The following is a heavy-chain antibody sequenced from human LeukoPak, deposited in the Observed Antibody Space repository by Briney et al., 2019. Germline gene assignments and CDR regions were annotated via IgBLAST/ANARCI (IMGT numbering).Heavy chain of an antibody. CDR2: ISGSGSST. D-gene: IGHD3-22*01. CDR3: ARVTVYYDSSGYFDY. V-gene: IGHV3-23*01. Sequence: GGSLRLSCAGSGFIFSSYAINCVRQAPGKGLEWVSAISGSGSSTYYADSVKGRFTISRDKAKNSLYLQMNSLRAEDTALYYCARVTVYYDSSGYFDYWGQGTLVTVSS. CDR1: GFIFSSYA. J-gene: IGHJ4*02.